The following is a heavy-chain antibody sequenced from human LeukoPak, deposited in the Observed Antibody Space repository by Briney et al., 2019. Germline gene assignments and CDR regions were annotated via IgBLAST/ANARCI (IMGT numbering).Heavy chain of an antibody. D-gene: IGHD2-15*01. CDR2: ISGSGANT. J-gene: IGHJ4*02. V-gene: IGHV3-23*01. CDR3: AKGRALEVVAAFNY. Sequence: HPGGSLRLSCAASGFTFSSYAMGWVRQAPGKGLEWVSAISGSGANTYYADSVKGRFTISRDNSKNTLSLQMNTLRTDDTAVYYCAKGRALEVVAAFNYWGQGTVVTVSS. CDR1: GFTFSSYA.